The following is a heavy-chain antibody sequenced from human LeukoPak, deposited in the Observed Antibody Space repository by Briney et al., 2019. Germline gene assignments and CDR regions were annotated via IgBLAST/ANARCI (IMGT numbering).Heavy chain of an antibody. D-gene: IGHD6-19*01. CDR3: AKERSLEIAVAGTIFDY. CDR2: ISYDGYNK. Sequence: GGSLRLSCAASGFTFSSYGMHWVRQAPGKGLEWVAVISYDGYNKYYADSVKGRFTISRDNFKNTLYLQMNSLRAEDTAVYYCAKERSLEIAVAGTIFDYWGQGTLVTVSS. V-gene: IGHV3-30*19. CDR1: GFTFSSYG. J-gene: IGHJ4*02.